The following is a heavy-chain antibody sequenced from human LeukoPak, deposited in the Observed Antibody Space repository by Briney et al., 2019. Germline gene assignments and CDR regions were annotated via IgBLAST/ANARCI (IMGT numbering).Heavy chain of an antibody. D-gene: IGHD1-26*01. Sequence: PGGSLRLSCAASGFTFSSYAMSWVRQAPGKGLEWVSAISGSGGSTYYADSVKGRFTISRDNSKNTLYLQMNSLRAEDTAVYYCVKARYSGSYGGGYFDYWGQGTLVTVSS. CDR1: GFTFSSYA. V-gene: IGHV3-23*01. CDR3: VKARYSGSYGGGYFDY. CDR2: ISGSGGST. J-gene: IGHJ4*02.